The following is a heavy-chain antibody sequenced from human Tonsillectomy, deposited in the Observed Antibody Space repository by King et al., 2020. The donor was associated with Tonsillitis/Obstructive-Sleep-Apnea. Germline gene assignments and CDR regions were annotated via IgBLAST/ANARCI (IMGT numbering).Heavy chain of an antibody. D-gene: IGHD2-2*01. CDR2: ISGSAAGT. CDR1: GFSFSSYA. V-gene: IGHV3-23*04. CDR3: AKSSNIVVVPASYYYYMDV. Sequence: VQLVESGGGLVQPGGSLRLTCAASGFSFSSYAMSWVRQAPGKGLEWVSAISGSAAGTYYEDSVKGRFTISRDNSKNTLYLQMNSQRAEDTAVYYCAKSSNIVVVPASYYYYMDVWGKGTTVTVSS. J-gene: IGHJ6*03.